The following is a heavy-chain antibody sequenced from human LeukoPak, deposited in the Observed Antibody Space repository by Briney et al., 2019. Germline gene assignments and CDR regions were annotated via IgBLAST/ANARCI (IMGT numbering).Heavy chain of an antibody. CDR1: GYTFTSYG. J-gene: IGHJ5*02. V-gene: IGHV1-18*01. D-gene: IGHD4-11*01. CDR3: ARDLYRDSLPVSWFDP. Sequence: ASVKVSCKASGYTFTSYGISWVRQAPGQGLEWMGWISDYNGNTNYAQRLQGRVTMTTDTSTSTAYLELRSLRSDDTAVYYCARDLYRDSLPVSWFDPWGQGTLVTVSS. CDR2: ISDYNGNT.